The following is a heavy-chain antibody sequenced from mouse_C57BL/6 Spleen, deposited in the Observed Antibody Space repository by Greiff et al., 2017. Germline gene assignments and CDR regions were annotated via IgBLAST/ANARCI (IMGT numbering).Heavy chain of an antibody. CDR2: ISDGGSYT. V-gene: IGHV5-4*01. J-gene: IGHJ3*01. Sequence: EVQGVESGGGLVKPGGSLKLSCAASGFTFSSYAMSWVRQTPEKRLEWVATISDGGSYTDYPDNVKGRFTISRDTAKNNLYLQMSHLKSEDTAMYYCARDGRLRRRFAYWGQGTLVTVSA. D-gene: IGHD2-2*01. CDR1: GFTFSSYA. CDR3: ARDGRLRRRFAY.